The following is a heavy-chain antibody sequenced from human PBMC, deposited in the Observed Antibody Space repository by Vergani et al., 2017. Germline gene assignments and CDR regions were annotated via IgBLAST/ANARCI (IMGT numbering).Heavy chain of an antibody. CDR1: GFTFSSYW. Sequence: EVQLLESGGGLVQPGGSLRLSCAASGFTFSSYWMHWVRQAPGKGLVWVSAISGSGGSTYYADSVKGRFTIARDNSKNTLYLQMNSLRAEDTAVYYCAKSSRPIAPSDYWGQGTLVTVSS. CDR2: ISGSGGST. V-gene: IGHV3-23*01. J-gene: IGHJ4*02. D-gene: IGHD2-21*01. CDR3: AKSSRPIAPSDY.